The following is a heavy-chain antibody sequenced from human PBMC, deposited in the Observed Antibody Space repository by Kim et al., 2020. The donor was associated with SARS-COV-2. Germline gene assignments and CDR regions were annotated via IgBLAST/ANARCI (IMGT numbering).Heavy chain of an antibody. J-gene: IGHJ4*02. V-gene: IGHV4-59*01. D-gene: IGHD6-13*01. CDR3: ARVAIAAAGSFDY. Sequence: FNPPLKSRVTISVDTAKNPFSLKLSSVTAADTAVYYCARVAIAAAGSFDYWGQGTLVTVSS.